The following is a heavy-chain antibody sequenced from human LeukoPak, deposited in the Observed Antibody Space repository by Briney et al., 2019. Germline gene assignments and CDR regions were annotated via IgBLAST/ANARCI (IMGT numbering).Heavy chain of an antibody. J-gene: IGHJ4*02. D-gene: IGHD1-26*01. CDR2: IYYSGST. CDR1: GVSASSGSYY. CDR3: ARDRSFSGSYLDY. V-gene: IGHV4-61*01. Sequence: SETLSLTCTVSGVSASSGSYYWRWIRQPPGKGLEWIGYIYYSGSTNYNPSLKSRVTISVDTSKNQFSLKLSSVTAADTAVYYCARDRSFSGSYLDYWGQGTLVTVSS.